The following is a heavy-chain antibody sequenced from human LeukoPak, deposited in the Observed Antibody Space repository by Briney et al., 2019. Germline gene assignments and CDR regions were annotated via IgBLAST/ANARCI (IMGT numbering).Heavy chain of an antibody. J-gene: IGHJ4*02. CDR3: ARDSSVMGPFDY. D-gene: IGHD6-19*01. CDR2: IYYSGST. Sequence: SETLSLTCTVSGGSISSSSYYWGWIRQPPGKGLEWIGSIYYSGSTYYNPSLKSRVTISVDTSKNQFSLKLSSVTAADTAVYYCARDSSVMGPFDYWGQGTLVTVSS. V-gene: IGHV4-39*07. CDR1: GGSISSSSYY.